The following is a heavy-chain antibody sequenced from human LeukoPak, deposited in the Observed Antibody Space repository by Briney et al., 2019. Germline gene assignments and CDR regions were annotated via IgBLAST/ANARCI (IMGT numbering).Heavy chain of an antibody. CDR1: GGSISSYY. Sequence: SETLSLTCTVSGGSISSYYWSWIRQPPGKGLEWIGYIYYSGSTNYNPSLKSRVTISVDTSKNQFSLKLSSVTAADTAVYYCARTLHAANYDILTGYYPPPYFDYWGQGTLVTVSS. D-gene: IGHD3-9*01. V-gene: IGHV4-59*12. CDR2: IYYSGST. J-gene: IGHJ4*02. CDR3: ARTLHAANYDILTGYYPPPYFDY.